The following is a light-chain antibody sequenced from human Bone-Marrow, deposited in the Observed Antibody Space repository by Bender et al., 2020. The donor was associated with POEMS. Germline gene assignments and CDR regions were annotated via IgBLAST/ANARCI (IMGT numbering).Light chain of an antibody. CDR3: QTWGTSTVV. J-gene: IGLJ3*02. CDR2: VNSDGSH. Sequence: QLVLTQSPSASAPLGASVKLTCTLSSGHTINAIAWHQQQPEKGPRYLMKVNSDGSHSKGDGIPDRFSGSSSGAERYLTISSLQSENEADYYCQTWGTSTVVFGGGTKLTVL. CDR1: SGHTINA. V-gene: IGLV4-69*01.